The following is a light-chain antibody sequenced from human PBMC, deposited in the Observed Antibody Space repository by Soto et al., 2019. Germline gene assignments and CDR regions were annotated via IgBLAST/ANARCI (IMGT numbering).Light chain of an antibody. CDR2: DAS. V-gene: IGKV1-5*01. Sequence: DIQMTQSPSSLSASVGDRVTITCRASQSINNWLAWYQQRPGTAPKILIYDASTLESGVPSRFSGSGSGTEFSLTISRLQPEDFATYYCQQYDTNPKTFGQGTKVDIK. J-gene: IGKJ1*01. CDR1: QSINNW. CDR3: QQYDTNPKT.